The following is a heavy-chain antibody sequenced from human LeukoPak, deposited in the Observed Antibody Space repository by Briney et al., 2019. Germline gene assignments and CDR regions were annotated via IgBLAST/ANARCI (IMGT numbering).Heavy chain of an antibody. D-gene: IGHD3-10*01. V-gene: IGHV3-33*01. CDR2: IWYDGSNK. CDR1: GFTFSSYG. Sequence: GGSLRLSCEASGFTFSSYGMHWVRQAPGKGLEWVAVIWYDGSNKYYADSVKGRFTISRDNSKNTLYLQMNSLRAEDTAVYYCAREFGGSGSYYNPDYWGRGTLVTVSS. CDR3: AREFGGSGSYYNPDY. J-gene: IGHJ4*02.